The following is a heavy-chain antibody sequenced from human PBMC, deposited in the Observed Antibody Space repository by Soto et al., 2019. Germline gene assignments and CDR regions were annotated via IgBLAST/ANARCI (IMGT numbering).Heavy chain of an antibody. V-gene: IGHV1-69*02. Sequence: QVQLVQSGPEVKKPGSSVRISCRSGGDTFSSYTVSWVRQTPGQGLKWMGRIIPVFGVTNYSRKFKGRMTITADKSKPTAGMEVSSLTSEDTARYYCERRRYCGADWYTQYFYGMDVLGQGTSVIVSS. CDR1: GDTFSSYT. J-gene: IGHJ6*02. CDR2: IIPVFGVT. CDR3: ERRRYCGADWYTQYFYGMDV. D-gene: IGHD2-21*02.